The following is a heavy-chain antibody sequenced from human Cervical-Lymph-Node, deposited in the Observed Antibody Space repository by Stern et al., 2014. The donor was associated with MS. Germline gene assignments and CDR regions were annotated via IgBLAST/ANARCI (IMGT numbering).Heavy chain of an antibody. J-gene: IGHJ6*02. CDR3: ATSAGFYSAMDV. CDR1: GGTFSNSA. CDR2: IIPIFGTA. D-gene: IGHD2-21*01. Sequence: VQLVQSGAAVKKPGSSVKVSCRTSGGTFSNSAFSWIRQAPGQGLEWMGAIIPIFGTATYAQRFQGRVTISAHESTNTAYMELSSLRSEDTAVYYCATSAGFYSAMDVWGPGTTVAVSS. V-gene: IGHV1-69*01.